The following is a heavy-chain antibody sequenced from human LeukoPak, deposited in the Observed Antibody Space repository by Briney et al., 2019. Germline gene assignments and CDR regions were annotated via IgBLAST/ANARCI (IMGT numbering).Heavy chain of an antibody. J-gene: IGHJ3*02. Sequence: GGSLRLSCAASGFTFSDYYMSWIRQAPGKGLEWVSYISSSSSYTYYADSVKGRFTISRDNSRNTLYLQMNSLRAEDTAVYYCAKASVTTVIRGAFDIWGQGTMVTVSS. V-gene: IGHV3-11*05. CDR1: GFTFSDYY. CDR2: ISSSSSYT. CDR3: AKASVTTVIRGAFDI. D-gene: IGHD4-17*01.